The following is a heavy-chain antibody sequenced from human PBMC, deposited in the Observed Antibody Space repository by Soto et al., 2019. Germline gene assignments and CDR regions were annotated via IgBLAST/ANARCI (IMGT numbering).Heavy chain of an antibody. Sequence: PGESLKISDKGFGYSFTTYWIGWVRQMPGNGLEWMGIIYSGDSDTTYSPSFQGQVTISADKSISTAYLQCSSLKASDTATYFCARRGSYETFDIWGQGTMVTVSS. CDR1: GYSFTTYW. J-gene: IGHJ3*02. V-gene: IGHV5-51*01. D-gene: IGHD1-26*01. CDR2: IYSGDSDT. CDR3: ARRGSYETFDI.